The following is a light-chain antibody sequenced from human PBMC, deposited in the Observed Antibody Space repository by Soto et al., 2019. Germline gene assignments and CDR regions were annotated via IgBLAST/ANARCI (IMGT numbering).Light chain of an antibody. CDR2: ENN. CDR3: QSYDSGLSGYV. CDR1: SSNIGAGYD. Sequence: QSVLTQPPSVSEAPGQRVTISCTGSSSNIGAGYDAHWYQQVPGTAPKLLIYENNNRPSGVPDRFSGSKSGTSASLAITGLQAEDEAEYYCQSYDSGLSGYVFGTGTKVTVL. J-gene: IGLJ1*01. V-gene: IGLV1-40*01.